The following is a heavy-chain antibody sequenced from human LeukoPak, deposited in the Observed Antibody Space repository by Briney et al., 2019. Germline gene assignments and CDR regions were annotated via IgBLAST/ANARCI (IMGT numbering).Heavy chain of an antibody. CDR3: ARLGYSYGYVDY. Sequence: SETLSLTCTVSGGSISSSPYYWGWIRQPPGKGLEWIGSFYYSGSTYYNPSLKSRVTISVDTSKNQFSLKLSSVTAADTAVCYCARLGYSYGYVDYWGQGTLVTVSS. CDR1: GGSISSSPYY. J-gene: IGHJ4*02. D-gene: IGHD5-18*01. V-gene: IGHV4-39*07. CDR2: FYYSGST.